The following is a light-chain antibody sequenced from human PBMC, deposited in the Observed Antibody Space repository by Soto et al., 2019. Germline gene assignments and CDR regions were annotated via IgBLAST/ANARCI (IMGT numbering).Light chain of an antibody. CDR3: QTWATGIRV. Sequence: QLVLTQSPSASASLGASVKLICTLSSGHSIFAIAWHQQQPEKGPRYLMKVNGDGSHNKGDGIPDRFSGSSSGAERYLTISSLQSEDEADYYCQTWATGIRVFGGGTKVTVL. CDR1: SGHSIFA. J-gene: IGLJ3*02. V-gene: IGLV4-69*01. CDR2: VNGDGSH.